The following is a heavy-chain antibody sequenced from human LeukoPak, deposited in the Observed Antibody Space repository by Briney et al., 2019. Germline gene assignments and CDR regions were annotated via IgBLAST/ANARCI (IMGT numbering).Heavy chain of an antibody. Sequence: PGRSLRLSCAASGFTFSSYAMHWVRQAPGKGLEWVAVISYDGSNKYYADSVKGRFTISRDNSKNTLYLQMNSLRAEDTAVYYCARGSIDEPDYWGQGTLVTVSS. D-gene: IGHD6-6*01. CDR3: ARGSIDEPDY. J-gene: IGHJ4*02. CDR1: GFTFSSYA. CDR2: ISYDGSNK. V-gene: IGHV3-30-3*01.